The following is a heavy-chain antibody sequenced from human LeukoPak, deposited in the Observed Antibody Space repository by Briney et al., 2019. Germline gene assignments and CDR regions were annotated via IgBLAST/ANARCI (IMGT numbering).Heavy chain of an antibody. CDR1: GYTFTSYY. J-gene: IGHJ4*02. Sequence: ASVKVSCEASGYTFTSYYMHWVRQAPAQGLEWMGIINPSGGSTSYAQKFQGRVTMTRDTSTSTVYMELSSLRSEDTAVYYCARGMVTLNRYFDWLLGDYWGQGTLVTVSS. CDR2: INPSGGST. V-gene: IGHV1-46*01. CDR3: ARGMVTLNRYFDWLLGDY. D-gene: IGHD3-9*01.